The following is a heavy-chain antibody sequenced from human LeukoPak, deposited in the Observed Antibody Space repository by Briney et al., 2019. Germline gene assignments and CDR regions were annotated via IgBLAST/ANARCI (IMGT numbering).Heavy chain of an antibody. CDR1: GGSFSGYY. J-gene: IGHJ4*02. D-gene: IGHD6-13*01. CDR2: INHSGST. V-gene: IGHV4-34*01. Sequence: KPSETLSLTCAVYGGSFSGYYWSWIRQPPGKGLEWIGEINHSGSTNYNPSLKSRVTISVDTSKNQFSLKLSSVTAADTAVYYCARVGSGTFDYWGQGTLVTVSS. CDR3: ARVGSGTFDY.